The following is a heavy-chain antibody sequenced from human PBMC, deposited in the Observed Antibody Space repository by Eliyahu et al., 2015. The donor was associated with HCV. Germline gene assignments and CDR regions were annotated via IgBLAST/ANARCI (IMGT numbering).Heavy chain of an antibody. D-gene: IGHD2-2*01. V-gene: IGHV3-48*02. J-gene: IGHJ6*02. CDR2: ISSSSSTI. CDR1: GFTFSRXS. Sequence: EVQLVESGGGLVQPGGSLRLSCAAXGFTFSRXSMNWVRQAPGKGLEWVSYISSSSSTIYYADSVKGRFTISRDNAKNSLYLQMNSLRDEDTAVYYCARDGIVVVPAAIGKYYYYYGMDVWGQGTTVTVSS. CDR3: ARDGIVVVPAAIGKYYYYYGMDV.